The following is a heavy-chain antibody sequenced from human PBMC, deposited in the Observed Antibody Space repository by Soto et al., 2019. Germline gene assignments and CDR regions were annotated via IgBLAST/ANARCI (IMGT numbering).Heavy chain of an antibody. V-gene: IGHV4-31*03. J-gene: IGHJ5*02. Sequence: QLPLQESGPGLVKPSQTLTLTCTVSGGSISSGGYYWSWIRQHPGKGLEWMGYIYYSGSTYYNPSLRSRVTISVDSSNNQFSLKLSSVTAADTAVYYCARCDVITNDGFDPWGQGNLVTVSS. CDR3: ARCDVITNDGFDP. D-gene: IGHD3-22*01. CDR2: IYYSGST. CDR1: GGSISSGGYY.